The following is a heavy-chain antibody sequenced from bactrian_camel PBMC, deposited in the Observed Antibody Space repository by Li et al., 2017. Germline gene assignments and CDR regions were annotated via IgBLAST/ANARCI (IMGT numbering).Heavy chain of an antibody. CDR2: MSSDGRT. D-gene: IGHD3*01. CDR3: AARPVDHVWATARCFPGSRSRASGY. J-gene: IGHJ6*01. Sequence: HVQLVESGGGSVQAGGSLRLSCTISEFTFEDREVGWYRQAAGNECEELSTMSSDGRTWYDDSVIGRFTATRDNARNTFYLQMNNLKREDTAVYYCAARPVDHVWATARCFPGSRSRASGYWAQGTQVTVS. V-gene: IGHV3S63*01. CDR1: EFTFEDRE.